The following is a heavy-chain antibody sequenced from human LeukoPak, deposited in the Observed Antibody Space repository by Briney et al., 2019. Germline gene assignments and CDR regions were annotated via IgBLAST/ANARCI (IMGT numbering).Heavy chain of an antibody. CDR1: GFTFSSFG. CDR3: VRGVGVSRFNYFDP. D-gene: IGHD6-13*01. V-gene: IGHV3-33*01. CDR2: IWYDASSK. J-gene: IGHJ5*02. Sequence: GGSLRLSCATYGFTFSSFGMHWVRQAPGKGLEWVAVIWYDASSKYYADSVKGRFTISRDNSKNTLFLQMNSLRDDDTAVYYCVRGVGVSRFNYFDPWGQGTLVIVSS.